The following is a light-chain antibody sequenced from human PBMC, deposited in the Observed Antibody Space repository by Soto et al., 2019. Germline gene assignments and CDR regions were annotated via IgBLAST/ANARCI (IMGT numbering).Light chain of an antibody. CDR2: AAS. CDR1: QSISSY. V-gene: IGKV1-39*01. J-gene: IGKJ2*01. CDR3: QRSYSTPPYT. Sequence: DIQMTQSPSSLSASVGDRVTITCRASQSISSYLNWYQQKPGKAPKLLIYAASSLQSGVPSWFSASGSGTDFTLNISSLQPDDFATYFCQRSYSTPPYTFGQGTKLEIK.